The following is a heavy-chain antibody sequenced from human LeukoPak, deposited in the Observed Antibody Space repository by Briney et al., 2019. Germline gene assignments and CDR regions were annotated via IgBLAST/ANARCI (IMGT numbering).Heavy chain of an antibody. J-gene: IGHJ4*02. V-gene: IGHV7-4-1*02. CDR2: INTNTGNP. D-gene: IGHD3-9*01. CDR3: ARVNYDILTGYYRALDY. Sequence: GASVKVSCKASGYTFTSYAMNWERQAPGQGLERMGWINTNTGNPTYAQGFTGRFVFSLDTSVSTAYLQISSLKAEDTAVYYCARVNYDILTGYYRALDYWGQGTLVTVSS. CDR1: GYTFTSYA.